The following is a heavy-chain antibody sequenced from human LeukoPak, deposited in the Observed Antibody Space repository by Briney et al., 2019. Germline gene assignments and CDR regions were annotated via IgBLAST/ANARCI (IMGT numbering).Heavy chain of an antibody. D-gene: IGHD2/OR15-2a*01. Sequence: GGSLRLSCAASGFTFSSYAMHWVRQAPGKGLKYVSAISSNGGSTYYANSVKGRFTISRDNSKNTLYLQMGSLRAEDMAVYYCARDGTGSTTFDYWGQGTLVTVSS. V-gene: IGHV3-64*01. CDR2: ISSNGGST. CDR3: ARDGTGSTTFDY. CDR1: GFTFSSYA. J-gene: IGHJ4*02.